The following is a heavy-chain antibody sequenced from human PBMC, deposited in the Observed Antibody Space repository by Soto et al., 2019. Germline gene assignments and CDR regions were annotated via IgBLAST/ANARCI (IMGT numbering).Heavy chain of an antibody. D-gene: IGHD2-8*01. J-gene: IGHJ4*02. Sequence: QVQLVQSGGEVKKPGASVKVSCKTSGYSFSTYGISWVRQAPGQGLEWMGWISVFNGNTNYARKVQARAISSSDKSPSTAYMELGSLTSDDTASYYCARGGSYGVDYWGQGTLVTVSS. CDR3: ARGGSYGVDY. V-gene: IGHV1-18*01. CDR2: ISVFNGNT. CDR1: GYSFSTYG.